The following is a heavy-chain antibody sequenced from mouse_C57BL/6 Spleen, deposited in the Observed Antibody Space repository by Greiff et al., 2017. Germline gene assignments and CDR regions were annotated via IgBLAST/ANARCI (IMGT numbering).Heavy chain of an antibody. CDR1: GYTFTSYW. V-gene: IGHV1-69*01. CDR3: ARDDRLDY. Sequence: QVQLQQPGAELVMPGASVKLSCKASGYTFTSYWMHWVKQRPGQGLEWIGEIDPSDSYTNSNQKFKGKSTLTVDKSSSTAYMQLSSLTSEDSAVYYCARDDRLDYWGQGTTLTVSS. J-gene: IGHJ2*01. CDR2: IDPSDSYT.